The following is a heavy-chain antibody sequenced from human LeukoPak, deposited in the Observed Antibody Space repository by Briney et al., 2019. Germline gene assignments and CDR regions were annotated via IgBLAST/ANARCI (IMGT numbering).Heavy chain of an antibody. V-gene: IGHV3-23*01. CDR3: AKIIYDSSGRYFDY. D-gene: IGHD3-22*01. J-gene: IGHJ4*02. CDR1: GFTFSSYG. CDR2: ISSSGNT. Sequence: AGGSLRLSCAASGFTFSSYGMSWVRQAPGKGLEWVSHISSSGNTYYADSVKGRFTISRDNSKNTLYLQMNSLRAEDTAVYYCAKIIYDSSGRYFDYWGQGTLVTVSS.